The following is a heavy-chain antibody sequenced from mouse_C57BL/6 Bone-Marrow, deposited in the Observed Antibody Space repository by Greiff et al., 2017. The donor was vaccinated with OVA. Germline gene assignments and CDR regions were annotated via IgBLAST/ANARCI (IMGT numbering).Heavy chain of an antibody. CDR3: AKTALDY. J-gene: IGHJ2*01. CDR1: GYTFTSYD. CDR2: IYPRSGNT. Sequence: VQLQQSGPELVKPGASVKLSFKASGYTFTSYDINCVKQRPGQGLEWIGEIYPRSGNTYYNEKFKGKATLTADKSSSTAYMELRSLTSEDSAVYFCAKTALDYWGQGTTLTVSS. D-gene: IGHD3-1*01. V-gene: IGHV1-81*01.